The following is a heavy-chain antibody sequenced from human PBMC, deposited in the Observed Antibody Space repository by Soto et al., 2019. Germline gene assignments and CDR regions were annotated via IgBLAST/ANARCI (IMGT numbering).Heavy chain of an antibody. CDR1: GFTFSSYW. J-gene: IGHJ1*01. V-gene: IGHV3-74*01. D-gene: IGHD3-22*01. CDR2: INSDGSST. CDR3: ARGSYESSGYYYAYFQH. Sequence: GSLRLSCAASGFTFSSYWMHWVRQAPGKGLVWVSRINSDGSSTRYADSVKGRFTISRDNAKNTLYLQMNSLRAEDTAVYYCARGSYESSGYYYAYFQHWGQGTLVTVSS.